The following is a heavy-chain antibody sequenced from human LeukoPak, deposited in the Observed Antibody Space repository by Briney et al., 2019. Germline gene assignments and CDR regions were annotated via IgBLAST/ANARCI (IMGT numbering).Heavy chain of an antibody. J-gene: IGHJ4*02. Sequence: GGSLRLSCAASGFTFSSYAMSWVRQAPGKGLEWVSAISGSGGSTYYADSVKGRFTISRDNSKNTLYLRMNSLRAEDTAVYYCAKRTVRYCSGGSCKYDYWGQGTLVTVSS. CDR2: ISGSGGST. V-gene: IGHV3-23*01. D-gene: IGHD2-15*01. CDR3: AKRTVRYCSGGSCKYDY. CDR1: GFTFSSYA.